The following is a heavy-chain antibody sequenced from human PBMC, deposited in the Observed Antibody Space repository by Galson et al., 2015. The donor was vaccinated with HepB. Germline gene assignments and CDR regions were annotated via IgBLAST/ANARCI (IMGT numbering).Heavy chain of an antibody. CDR2: ISAYNGNT. Sequence: SVKVSCKASGYTFTSYGISWVRQAPGQGLEWMGWISAYNGNTNYAQKLQGRVTMTTDTSTSTAYMELRSLRSDDTAVYYCARDSYCSGGSCYTAWGFGYWGQGTLVTVSS. D-gene: IGHD2-15*01. CDR3: ARDSYCSGGSCYTAWGFGY. V-gene: IGHV1-18*04. J-gene: IGHJ4*02. CDR1: GYTFTSYG.